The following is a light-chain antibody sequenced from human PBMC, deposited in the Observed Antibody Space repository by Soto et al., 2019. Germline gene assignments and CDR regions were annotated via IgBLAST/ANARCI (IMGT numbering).Light chain of an antibody. CDR3: QTWGTGIRV. Sequence: QSVLTQSPSASASLGASVKLTCTLSSGHSSYAIAWHQQQPEKGPRYLMKVNRDGSHTKGDGIPDRFSGSSSGAARYLTISSLQSEDEADYYCQTWGTGIRVFGGGTQLTVL. J-gene: IGLJ3*02. CDR2: VNRDGSH. V-gene: IGLV4-69*01. CDR1: SGHSSYA.